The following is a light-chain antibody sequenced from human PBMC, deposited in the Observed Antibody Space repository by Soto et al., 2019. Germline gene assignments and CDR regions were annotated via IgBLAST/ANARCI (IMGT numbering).Light chain of an antibody. CDR2: SDD. V-gene: IGLV1-47*02. J-gene: IGLJ3*02. CDR3: STWDASLSGRV. Sequence: QSVLTQPPSASGTPGQKVTISCSGASSNIGNNFVSWYQQVPGTAPKLLIYSDDQRPSGVPDRVSGSKSGTSASLAISGLRSEDEAYYYCSTWDASLSGRVFGGGTQLTVL. CDR1: SSNIGNNF.